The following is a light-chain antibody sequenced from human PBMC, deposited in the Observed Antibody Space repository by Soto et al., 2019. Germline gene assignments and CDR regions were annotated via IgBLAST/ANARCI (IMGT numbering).Light chain of an antibody. Sequence: DIVLTQSPDSLSLSPGERATLSCRATHTVNSNYLGWYHQKPGQPPRLLIYGTSKRATGIPDRFSGSGSGTDFTLTISRLEPEDFAVYYCQQYGSSPYTFGQGTKLEIK. CDR1: HTVNSNY. CDR3: QQYGSSPYT. CDR2: GTS. V-gene: IGKV3-20*01. J-gene: IGKJ2*01.